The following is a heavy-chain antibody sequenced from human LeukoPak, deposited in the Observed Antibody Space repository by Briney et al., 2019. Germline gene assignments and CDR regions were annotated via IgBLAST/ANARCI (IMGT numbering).Heavy chain of an antibody. CDR3: ARELYYYDSSGYPAFDY. V-gene: IGHV1-69*04. J-gene: IGHJ4*02. D-gene: IGHD3-22*01. Sequence: ASVKVSCKASGDTFNRFAISWVRQAPGQGLEWMGRIIPILGIANYSQKFQGRVTITADKSTSTAYMELSSLRSEDTAVYYCARELYYYDSSGYPAFDYWGQGTLVTASS. CDR2: IIPILGIA. CDR1: GDTFNRFA.